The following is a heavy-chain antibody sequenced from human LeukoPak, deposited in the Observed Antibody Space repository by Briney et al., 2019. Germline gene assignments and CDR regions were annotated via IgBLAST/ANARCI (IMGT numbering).Heavy chain of an antibody. CDR3: AKAVSYSWLHSGFDY. D-gene: IGHD5-24*01. CDR1: GYSINSDYY. CDR2: IYHSGST. J-gene: IGHJ4*02. Sequence: SETLSLTCTVSGYSINSDYYWDWIRQSPGKGLEWIGSIYHSGSTYYNPSLKSRVTISLDTSKNHFSLKLTSVTAADTAVYYCAKAVSYSWLHSGFDYWGQGTLVTVSS. V-gene: IGHV4-38-2*02.